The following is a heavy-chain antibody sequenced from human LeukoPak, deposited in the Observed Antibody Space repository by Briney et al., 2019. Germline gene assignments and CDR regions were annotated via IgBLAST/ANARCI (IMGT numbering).Heavy chain of an antibody. V-gene: IGHV1-69*05. D-gene: IGHD2-21*02. Sequence: SVKVSFTSSVGTCSSYAISWVRQAPAQGLEWMGGIMPIVGIANYAQKLQGRVTISTDESTSTAYMELSSLRSEDTAVYHCARAAHGGGDCDTEDWGQGTLVTVSP. CDR2: IMPIVGIA. J-gene: IGHJ4*02. CDR3: ARAAHGGGDCDTED. CDR1: VGTCSSYA.